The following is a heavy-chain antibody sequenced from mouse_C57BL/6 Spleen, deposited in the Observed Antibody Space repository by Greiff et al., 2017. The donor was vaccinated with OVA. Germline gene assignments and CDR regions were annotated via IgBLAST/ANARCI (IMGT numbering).Heavy chain of an antibody. CDR2: IDPSDSET. J-gene: IGHJ4*01. CDR1: GYTFTSYW. CDR3: ARRLRGAMDY. Sequence: VQLVEPGAELVRPGSSVKLSCKASGYTFTSYWMHWVKQRPIQGLEWIGNIDPSDSETNYNQKFKDKATLPVDKSSSTAYMPLSSLTSEDSAVYYYARRLRGAMDYWGQGTSVTVSS. D-gene: IGHD1-1*01. V-gene: IGHV1-52*01.